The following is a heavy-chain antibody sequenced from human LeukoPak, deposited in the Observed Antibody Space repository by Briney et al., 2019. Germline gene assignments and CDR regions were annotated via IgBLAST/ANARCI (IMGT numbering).Heavy chain of an antibody. J-gene: IGHJ5*02. CDR1: GFTFSRYA. Sequence: PGRSLRLSCAASGFTFSRYAMHWVRQAPGKGLEWVAVIRYDASINYYADSVKGRFIISRDNSKDTLYLQMDSLRAEDTAVYYCARDNAKWFDPWGQGTLATVSS. CDR3: ARDNAKWFDP. CDR2: IRYDASIN. V-gene: IGHV3-30*04.